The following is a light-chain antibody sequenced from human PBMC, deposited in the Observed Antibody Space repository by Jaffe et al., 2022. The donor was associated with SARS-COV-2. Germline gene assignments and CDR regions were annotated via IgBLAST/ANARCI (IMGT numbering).Light chain of an antibody. CDR3: QSYDSSLSALV. J-gene: IGLJ2*01. V-gene: IGLV1-40*01. CDR1: SSNIGAGYA. Sequence: QSVLTQPPSVSGAPGQSVTISCTGSSSNIGAGYAVHWYQQLPGTAPKLLIYFTSNRPSGVPDRFSGSKSDTSASLAISGLQAEDEADYFCQSYDSSLSALVFGGGTKLTVL. CDR2: FTS.